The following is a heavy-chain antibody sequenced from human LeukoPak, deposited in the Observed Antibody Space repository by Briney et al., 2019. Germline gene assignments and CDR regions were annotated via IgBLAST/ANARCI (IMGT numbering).Heavy chain of an antibody. J-gene: IGHJ6*02. Sequence: GGSLRLSCAASGFTFSDWYISWIRQAPGKGLEWVSYITPSGDSTYYGDSVKGRFTISRDNAKNSLYLQMNSLRAEDTAVYYCARDYDSLDNGLDVWGQGTTVTVSS. CDR2: ITPSGDST. CDR3: ARDYDSLDNGLDV. D-gene: IGHD3-3*01. V-gene: IGHV3-11*04. CDR1: GFTFSDWY.